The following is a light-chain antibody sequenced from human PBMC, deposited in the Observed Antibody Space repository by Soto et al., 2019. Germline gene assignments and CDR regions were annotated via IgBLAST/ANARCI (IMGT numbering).Light chain of an antibody. Sequence: GDRVTIPCRASQNIAKYLTWFQQQPGKAPKLLIYAASSLQSGVPSRCSGSGSGTDFTLTISDLQPEDFASYYCQQSYNSPLTFGGGTKVDIK. V-gene: IGKV1-39*01. CDR2: AAS. CDR1: QNIAKY. J-gene: IGKJ4*01. CDR3: QQSYNSPLT.